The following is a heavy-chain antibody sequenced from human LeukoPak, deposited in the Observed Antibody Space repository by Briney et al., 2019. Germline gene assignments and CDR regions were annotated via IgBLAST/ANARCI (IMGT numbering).Heavy chain of an antibody. CDR3: ARDAPAGEKPEYFFDY. CDR1: GFTFSSFS. V-gene: IGHV3-48*04. CDR2: IGRGIT. J-gene: IGHJ4*02. Sequence: GGSLRLSCAASGFTFSSFSMNWVRQAPGKGLEWVSHIGRGITYADSVKGQFTISRDNAKNSVYLQMNSLRAEDTAVYYCARDAPAGEKPEYFFDYWGQGTLVTVSS.